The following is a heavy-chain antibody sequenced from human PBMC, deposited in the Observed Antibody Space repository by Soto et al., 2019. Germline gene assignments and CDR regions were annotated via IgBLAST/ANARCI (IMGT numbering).Heavy chain of an antibody. J-gene: IGHJ5*02. CDR2: IYYSGST. CDR3: ARDHDYGDYVWFDP. CDR1: GGSISSYY. Sequence: SETLSLTCTVSGGSISSYYWSWIRQPPGKGLEWIGYIYYSGSTNYNPSLKSRVTISVDTSKNQFSLKLSSVTAADTAVYYCARDHDYGDYVWFDPWGQGTLVTVS. D-gene: IGHD4-17*01. V-gene: IGHV4-59*01.